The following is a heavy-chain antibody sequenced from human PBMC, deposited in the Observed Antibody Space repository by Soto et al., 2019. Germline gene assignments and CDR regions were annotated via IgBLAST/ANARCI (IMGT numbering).Heavy chain of an antibody. CDR2: IYHSGST. V-gene: IGHV4-4*02. CDR3: ARVYRGYYDSSGYYFDY. J-gene: IGHJ4*02. D-gene: IGHD3-22*01. CDR1: GGSISSSNW. Sequence: PSETLSLTCAVSGGSISSSNWWSWVRQPPGKGLEWIGEIYHSGSTNYNPSLKSRVTISVDKSKNQFSLKLSSVTAADTAVYYCARVYRGYYDSSGYYFDYWGQGTLVTVSS.